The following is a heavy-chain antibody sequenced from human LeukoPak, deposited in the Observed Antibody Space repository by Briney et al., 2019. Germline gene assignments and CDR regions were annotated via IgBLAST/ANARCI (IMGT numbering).Heavy chain of an antibody. CDR1: GFTFSSYA. Sequence: SGRSLRLSCAASGFTFSSYAMHWVRQAPGKGLEWVAVISYDGSNKYYADSVKGRFTISRDNSKNTPYLQMNSLRAEDTAVYYCARDLTEQQLAQSFDYWGQGTLVTVSS. CDR3: ARDLTEQQLAQSFDY. D-gene: IGHD6-13*01. V-gene: IGHV3-30-3*01. J-gene: IGHJ4*02. CDR2: ISYDGSNK.